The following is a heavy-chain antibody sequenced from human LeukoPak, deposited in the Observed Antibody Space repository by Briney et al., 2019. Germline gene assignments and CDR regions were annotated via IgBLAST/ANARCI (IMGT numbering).Heavy chain of an antibody. D-gene: IGHD2-2*01. CDR1: GYTFTSYA. Sequence: ATVKVSCKASGYTFTSYAMNWVRQAPGQGLEWMGWINTNTGNPTYAQGFTGRFVFSLDTSVSTAYLQISSLKAEDTAVYYCARDDPQEYQLLHYYYYYGMDVWGQGTTVTASS. CDR2: INTNTGNP. CDR3: ARDDPQEYQLLHYYYYYGMDV. J-gene: IGHJ6*02. V-gene: IGHV7-4-1*02.